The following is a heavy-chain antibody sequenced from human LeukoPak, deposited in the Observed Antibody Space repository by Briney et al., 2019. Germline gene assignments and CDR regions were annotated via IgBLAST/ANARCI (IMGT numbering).Heavy chain of an antibody. CDR2: VYHSGNF. CDR1: GDPISSHSDY. D-gene: IGHD4-11*01. Sequence: PSETLSLTCTVSGDPISSHSDYKWTWIRQPPGKGLECIGYVYHSGNFNYTPFLGSRLTISVDTSKNQFSLRLTSVTAADTAVYFCAREYSAFDHWGHGTPVTVSS. CDR3: AREYSAFDH. J-gene: IGHJ4*01. V-gene: IGHV4-61*08.